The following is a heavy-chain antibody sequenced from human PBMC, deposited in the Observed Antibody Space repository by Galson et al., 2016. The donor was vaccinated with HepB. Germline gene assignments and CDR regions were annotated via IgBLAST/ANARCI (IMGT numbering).Heavy chain of an antibody. D-gene: IGHD3-10*01. V-gene: IGHV3-23*01. J-gene: IGHJ4*02. CDR1: GFTFSRHA. Sequence: SLRLSCAVSGFTFSRHAINWVRQAPGVGLEWVSSITGSGRTTYYADSVKGRFTISRDNSKNTLYLQMNSLRAEDTAVYYCARARGGGNFDHWGQGTPVTVPS. CDR2: ITGSGRTT. CDR3: ARARGGGNFDH.